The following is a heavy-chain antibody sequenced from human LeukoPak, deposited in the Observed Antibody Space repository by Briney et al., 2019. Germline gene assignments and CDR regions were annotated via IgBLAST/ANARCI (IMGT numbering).Heavy chain of an antibody. J-gene: IGHJ4*02. Sequence: SQTLSLTCTVSGGSISSGVYYWSWIRQHPGKGLEWIGYIYYSGSTYYNPSLKIRVTISVDTSKNQFSLKLSSVTAADTAVYYCARASLDSSSSGYYFDYWGQGTLVTVSS. CDR1: GGSISSGVYY. CDR3: ARASLDSSSSGYYFDY. D-gene: IGHD6-6*01. V-gene: IGHV4-31*03. CDR2: IYYSGST.